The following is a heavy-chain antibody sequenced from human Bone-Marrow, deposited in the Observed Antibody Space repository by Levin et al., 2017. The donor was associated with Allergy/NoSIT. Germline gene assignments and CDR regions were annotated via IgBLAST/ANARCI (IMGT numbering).Heavy chain of an antibody. CDR2: ISGSGGST. CDR3: AKESGGETVYGDSEFDY. V-gene: IGHV3-23*01. CDR1: GFTFSSYA. J-gene: IGHJ4*02. D-gene: IGHD4-17*01. Sequence: PGGSLRLSCAASGFTFSSYAMSWVRQAPGKGLEWVSAISGSGGSTYYADSVKGRFTISRDNSKNTLYLQMNSLRAEDTAVYYCAKESGGETVYGDSEFDYWGQGTLVTVSS.